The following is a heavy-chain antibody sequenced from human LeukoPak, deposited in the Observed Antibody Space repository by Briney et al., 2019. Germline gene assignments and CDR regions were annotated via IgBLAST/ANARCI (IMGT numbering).Heavy chain of an antibody. D-gene: IGHD3-3*01. V-gene: IGHV4-39*01. CDR1: SGSISSSSYY. Sequence: SETLSLTCTVSSGSISSSSYYWGWIRQPPGKGLEWIGNIYYSGSTFYNPSLKSRVTISVDTSKNHFSLKLNSVTAADTAVYYCARQRGGGYWYFDLWGRGTLVTVSS. J-gene: IGHJ2*01. CDR3: ARQRGGGYWYFDL. CDR2: IYYSGST.